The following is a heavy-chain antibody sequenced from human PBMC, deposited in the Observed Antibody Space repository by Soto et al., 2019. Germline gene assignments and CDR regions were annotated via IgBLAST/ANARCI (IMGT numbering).Heavy chain of an antibody. V-gene: IGHV3-33*01. CDR3: ARPLVAPVAGPYYYGMDV. CDR1: GFTFNSYG. CDR2: IWYDGNTK. D-gene: IGHD6-19*01. Sequence: QIQLVESGGGVVQPGRSLRLSCTASGFTFNSYGFNWVRQAPGKGLEWVAVIWYDGNTKYYADSVKGRFTISRDKLRSTVYLQMNSLTAEYTAVYYCARPLVAPVAGPYYYGMDVWGQGTTVTGYS. J-gene: IGHJ6*02.